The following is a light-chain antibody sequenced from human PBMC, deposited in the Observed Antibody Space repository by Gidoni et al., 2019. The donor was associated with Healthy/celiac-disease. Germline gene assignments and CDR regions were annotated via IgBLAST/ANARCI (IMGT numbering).Light chain of an antibody. CDR1: QGISSY. V-gene: IGKV1-9*01. CDR2: AAS. J-gene: IGKJ3*01. Sequence: DIQLTQSPSFLSASVGDRITITCWASQGISSYLAWYQQKPGKAPKLLIYAASTLQSGVPSRFSGSGPGTEFTLTISSLQPEDFATYYCQQLNSYPRTFGPGTKVDIK. CDR3: QQLNSYPRT.